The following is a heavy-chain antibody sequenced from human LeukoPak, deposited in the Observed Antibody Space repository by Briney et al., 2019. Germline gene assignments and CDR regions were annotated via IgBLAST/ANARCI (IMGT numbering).Heavy chain of an antibody. D-gene: IGHD3-22*01. CDR1: GFTLSSYA. CDR3: ARDSVSPTYYYDSSGYGY. J-gene: IGHJ4*02. CDR2: ISSSSSYI. Sequence: GGSLRLSCAASGFTLSSYAMNWVRQAPGKGLEWVSSISSSSSYIYYADSVKGRFTISRDNAKNSLYLQMNSLRAEDTAVYYCARDSVSPTYYYDSSGYGYWGQGTLVTVSS. V-gene: IGHV3-21*01.